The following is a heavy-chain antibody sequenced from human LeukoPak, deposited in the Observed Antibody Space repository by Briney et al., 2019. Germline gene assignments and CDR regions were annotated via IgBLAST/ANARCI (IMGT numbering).Heavy chain of an antibody. CDR3: ASLFLGYCSSTSCYDKDYYYGMDV. V-gene: IGHV1-69*04. Sequence: SVKFSCKASGGTFSSYATSWVRQAPGQGLEWMGRIIPILGIANYAQKFQGRVTITADKSTSTAYMELSSLRSEDTAVYYCASLFLGYCSSTSCYDKDYYYGMDVWGQGTTVTVSS. J-gene: IGHJ6*02. CDR2: IIPILGIA. CDR1: GGTFSSYA. D-gene: IGHD2-2*01.